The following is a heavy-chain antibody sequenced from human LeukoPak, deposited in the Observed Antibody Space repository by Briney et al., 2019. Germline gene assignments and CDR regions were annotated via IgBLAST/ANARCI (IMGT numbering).Heavy chain of an antibody. CDR3: AKGPITIFGVVKKGDNWFDP. CDR1: GFTFSSYA. V-gene: IGHV3-23*01. D-gene: IGHD3-3*01. J-gene: IGHJ5*02. CDR2: ISGSGGST. Sequence: GGSLRLSCAAPGFTFSSYAMSWVRQAPGKGLEWVSAISGSGGSTYYADSVKGRFTISRDNSKNTLYLQMNSLRAEDTAVYYCAKGPITIFGVVKKGDNWFDPWGQGTLVTVSS.